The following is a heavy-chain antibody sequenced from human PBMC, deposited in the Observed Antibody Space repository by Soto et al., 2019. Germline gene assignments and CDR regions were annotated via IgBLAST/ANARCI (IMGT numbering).Heavy chain of an antibody. Sequence: ASVKVSCKASGYTFTSYDINWVRQATGQGLEWMGWMNPNSGNTGYAQKFQGRVTMTRNTSISTAYMELSSLRSEDTAVYYCARGYATVGYYYYYMDVWGKGTTVTVSS. J-gene: IGHJ6*03. V-gene: IGHV1-8*02. CDR1: GYTFTSYD. D-gene: IGHD2-8*01. CDR3: ARGYATVGYYYYYMDV. CDR2: MNPNSGNT.